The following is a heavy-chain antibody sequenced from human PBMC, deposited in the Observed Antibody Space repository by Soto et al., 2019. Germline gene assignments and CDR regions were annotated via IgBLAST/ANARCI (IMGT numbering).Heavy chain of an antibody. Sequence: GSLRLSCAASGFTFSSYAMTWVRQAPGKGLEWVSAISGGGGSTYYADSVKGRFTISRNNSKNTLYLQMNNLRAEDTALYYCAKDQGLGIPGGYDAFDIWGQGTMVTVSS. CDR1: GFTFSSYA. CDR3: AKDQGLGIPGGYDAFDI. CDR2: ISGGGGST. V-gene: IGHV3-23*01. D-gene: IGHD7-27*01. J-gene: IGHJ3*02.